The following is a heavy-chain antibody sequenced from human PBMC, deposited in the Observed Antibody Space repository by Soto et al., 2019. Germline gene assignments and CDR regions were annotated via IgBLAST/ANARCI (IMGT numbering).Heavy chain of an antibody. CDR1: GVSFNDHY. CDR3: ARDGGNYYDAVDY. CDR2: INHSGNT. Sequence: QVQLQQWGAGLLKPSETLSLTCAVSGVSFNDHYFHWIRQPPGRGLEWIGEINHSGNTHYNPSLKSRVTMSLDTSKNQVSLKVTYVTAADTAIYYCARDGGNYYDAVDYCYQGTLVTVSS. D-gene: IGHD1-26*01. V-gene: IGHV4-34*01. J-gene: IGHJ4*02.